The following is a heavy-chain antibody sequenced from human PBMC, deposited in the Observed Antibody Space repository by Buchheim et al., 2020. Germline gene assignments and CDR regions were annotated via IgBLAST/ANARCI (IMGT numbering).Heavy chain of an antibody. J-gene: IGHJ4*02. CDR1: GGSINSGGYY. CDR2: IYYSGST. V-gene: IGHV4-31*03. CDR3: ARSGNVEMATMHDYFDY. D-gene: IGHD5-24*01. Sequence: QVQLQESGPGLVKPSQTLSLTCTVSGGSINSGGYYWSWIRQHPGKGLEWIGYIYYSGSTYYNPSLKSRVTISVDTSKNQFSLKLSSVTAADTAVYYCARSGNVEMATMHDYFDYWGQGTL.